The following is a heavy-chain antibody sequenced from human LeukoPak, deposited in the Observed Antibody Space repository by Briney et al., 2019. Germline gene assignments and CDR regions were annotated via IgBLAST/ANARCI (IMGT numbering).Heavy chain of an antibody. CDR1: GYTFTSYG. CDR3: ARNSMKYYYDSSGYYRWYFDY. V-gene: IGHV1-18*01. Sequence: ASVKVSCTASGYTFTSYGISWVRQAPGQGLEWMGWISAYNGNTNYAQKLQGRVTITADESTSTAYMELSSLRSEDTAVYYCARNSMKYYYDSSGYYRWYFDYWGQGTLVTVSS. CDR2: ISAYNGNT. D-gene: IGHD3-22*01. J-gene: IGHJ4*02.